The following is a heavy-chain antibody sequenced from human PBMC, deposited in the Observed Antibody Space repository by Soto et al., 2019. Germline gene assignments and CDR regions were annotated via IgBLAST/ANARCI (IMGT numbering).Heavy chain of an antibody. CDR1: GGSISSSSYY. CDR2: IYYSGST. V-gene: IGHV4-39*01. CDR3: ARLAPAYGSGSDLTK. D-gene: IGHD3-10*01. Sequence: QLQLQESGPGLVKPSETLSLTCTVSGGSISSSSYYWGWIRQPPGKGLEWIGSIYYSGSTYYNPSLKSRVTISVDTSKNQFSLKLSSVTAADTAVYYCARLAPAYGSGSDLTKWGQGTLVTVSS. J-gene: IGHJ4*02.